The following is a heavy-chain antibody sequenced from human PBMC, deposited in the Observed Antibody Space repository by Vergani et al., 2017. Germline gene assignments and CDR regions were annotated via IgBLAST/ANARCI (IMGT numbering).Heavy chain of an antibody. CDR3: ARRSGIVYDIFSGTQYFFDF. Sequence: QVQLQESGPGLGKPSETLSLTCAVSGFSIDNGYYWDWIRQPPGKGLEWIGSIYRTGRTHFNPSLKSRVTISVDTSNNHFSLRLNSLTAADTAVYYCARRSGIVYDIFSGTQYFFDFWGQGTLVTVAS. CDR1: GFSIDNGYY. V-gene: IGHV4-38-2*01. CDR2: IYRTGRT. J-gene: IGHJ4*02. D-gene: IGHD3-9*01.